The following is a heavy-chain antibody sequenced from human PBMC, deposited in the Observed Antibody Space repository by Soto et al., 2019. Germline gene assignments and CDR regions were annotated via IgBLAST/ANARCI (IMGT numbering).Heavy chain of an antibody. CDR1: GYSFSSYA. J-gene: IGHJ4*02. CDR2: INAGNGNT. D-gene: IGHD5-18*01. V-gene: IGHV1-3*01. Sequence: ASVKVSCKASGYSFSSYAMHWVRQAPGQRLEWMGWINAGNGNTKYSQKFQGRVTITWDTSASTAYMELSSLRSEDTAVYYCATDYDWIQLCLQDSWGQGTLVTVSS. CDR3: ATDYDWIQLCLQDS.